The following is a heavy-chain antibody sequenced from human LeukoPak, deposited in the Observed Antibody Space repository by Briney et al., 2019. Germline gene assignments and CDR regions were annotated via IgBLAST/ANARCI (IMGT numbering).Heavy chain of an antibody. V-gene: IGHV4-59*01. CDR3: ARSLGGYLTDFDY. CDR2: IYYSGST. CDR1: GGSISTYY. Sequence: PSETLSLTCTVSGGSISTYYWSWIRQPPGKGLEWIGYIYYSGSTNYNPSLKSRVTISVDTSKNQFSLKLSSVTAADTAVYYCARSLGGYLTDFDYWGQGTLVTVSS. D-gene: IGHD3-22*01. J-gene: IGHJ4*02.